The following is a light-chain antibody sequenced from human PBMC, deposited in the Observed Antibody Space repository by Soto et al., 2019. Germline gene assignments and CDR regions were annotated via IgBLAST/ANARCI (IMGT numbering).Light chain of an antibody. J-gene: IGLJ1*01. Sequence: QSVLTQPRSVSGSPGQSVTGSCGLSSSNVGGYNYVSWYQHHPGKAPKLVIYDVYNRPSGVPDRFSGSKSDNTASLTISGLQAEDEADYYCCSYAGSNTFYVFGTGTKVTVL. CDR3: CSYAGSNTFYV. V-gene: IGLV2-11*01. CDR2: DVY. CDR1: SSNVGGYNY.